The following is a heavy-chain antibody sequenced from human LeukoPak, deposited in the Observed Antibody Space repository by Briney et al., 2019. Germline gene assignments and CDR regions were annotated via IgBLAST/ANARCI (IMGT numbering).Heavy chain of an antibody. D-gene: IGHD3-22*01. J-gene: IGHJ3*01. CDR3: PSLSSGAAFDV. V-gene: IGHV4-4*07. CDR1: GAYINNYY. CDR2: LHATESA. Sequence: SETLSLTCTVSGAYINNYYWTWIRQPAAQGLEWIGRLHATESAIYNPSLKGRVTMSLDTSKDQLSLTLTSVTAADSAVYYCPSLSSGAAFDVWGQGAVVTVSS.